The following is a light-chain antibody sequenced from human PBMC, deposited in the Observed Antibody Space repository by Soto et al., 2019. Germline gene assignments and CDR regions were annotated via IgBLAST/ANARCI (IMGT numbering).Light chain of an antibody. CDR1: QSVLYNSDNKNY. Sequence: DIVMTQSPDSLAVSLGERATINCKSSQSVLYNSDNKNYLAWYQQKPGQPPKLLIYWASTRDSGVPDRFSGSVAGADFTLTISSLQAEDVPVYYCQQYYTTLTFGGGNKVEIK. J-gene: IGKJ4*01. CDR2: WAS. V-gene: IGKV4-1*01. CDR3: QQYYTTLT.